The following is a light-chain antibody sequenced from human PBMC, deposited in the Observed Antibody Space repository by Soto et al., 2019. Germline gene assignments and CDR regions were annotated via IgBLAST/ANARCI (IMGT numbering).Light chain of an antibody. J-gene: IGLJ2*01. CDR3: SSYAGRANYV. CDR1: SSDVGGYNY. V-gene: IGLV2-8*01. CDR2: EVS. Sequence: QSVLTQPPSASGSPGQSVTISCTGTSSDVGGYNYVSWYQQHPGKAPKLMISEVSKRPSGVPDRFSGSKSGNTASLTVSGRQSEDEADYDCSSYAGRANYVFGGGTKLTVL.